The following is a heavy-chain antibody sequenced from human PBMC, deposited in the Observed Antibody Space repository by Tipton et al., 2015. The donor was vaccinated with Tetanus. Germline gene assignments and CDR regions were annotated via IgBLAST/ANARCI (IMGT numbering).Heavy chain of an antibody. J-gene: IGHJ5*02. CDR2: ISPFNENV. D-gene: IGHD3/OR15-3a*01. CDR1: GYTFTHYG. Sequence: QMQLVQSGAEVKKPGASVKVSCKASGYTFTHYGVNWVRQAPGQGLEWMGWISPFNENVNYAEKFQGRLTMTTDRPTATVYMDLRSLGSDDTAVYYCARGRGLGPHEYFEHWGQGTLVTVSS. V-gene: IGHV1-18*01. CDR3: ARGRGLGPHEYFEH.